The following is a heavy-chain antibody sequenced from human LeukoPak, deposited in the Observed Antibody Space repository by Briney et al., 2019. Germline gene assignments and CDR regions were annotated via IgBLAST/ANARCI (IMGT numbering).Heavy chain of an antibody. Sequence: PGGSLTLSCIVSGCTFSTCDMSWVRHAPRKGLELNSAVPVSGSDTYYEDSVKGRLTISRDNSKNTQYLQMKSLRAGDTAIYYCANTTRGNSAYDSPFDYWGQGALVTVSS. CDR1: GCTFSTCD. CDR2: VPVSGSDT. J-gene: IGHJ4*02. D-gene: IGHD5-12*01. CDR3: ANTTRGNSAYDSPFDY. V-gene: IGHV3-23*01.